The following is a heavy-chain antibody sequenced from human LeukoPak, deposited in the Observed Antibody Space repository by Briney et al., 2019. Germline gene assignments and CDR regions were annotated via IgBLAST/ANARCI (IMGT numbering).Heavy chain of an antibody. J-gene: IGHJ3*02. D-gene: IGHD3-10*01. CDR2: IYYSGST. CDR3: AKSNGYGLVDI. Sequence: SETLSLTCTVSVGSITNYYWSWIRQPPGKGLEWIGYIYYSGSTYYSPSLKSRVTISLDTSRNQFSLKLNSVTAADTAVYYCAKSNGYGLVDIWGQGTMVTVSS. CDR1: VGSITNYY. V-gene: IGHV4-59*12.